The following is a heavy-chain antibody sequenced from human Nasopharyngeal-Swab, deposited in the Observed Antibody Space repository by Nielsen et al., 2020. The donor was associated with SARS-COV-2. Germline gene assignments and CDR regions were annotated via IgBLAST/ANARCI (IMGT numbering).Heavy chain of an antibody. CDR2: IYYTGST. V-gene: IGHV4-59*13. CDR3: AGVRGSSGWIDY. D-gene: IGHD6-19*01. CDR1: GGSISLYY. Sequence: SETLSLTCYVSGGSISLYYWNCIRQPPGKGLEWIGNIYYTGSTNYNPSRKSRVTISLDTSKNQFSLTLSSVTAADTAVYYCAGVRGSSGWIDYWSQGTLVTVSS. J-gene: IGHJ4*02.